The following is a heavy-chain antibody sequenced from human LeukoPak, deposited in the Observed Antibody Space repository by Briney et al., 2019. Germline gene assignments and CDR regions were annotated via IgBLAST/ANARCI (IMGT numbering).Heavy chain of an antibody. CDR3: ARGKGHDTSSTDY. J-gene: IGHJ4*02. Sequence: GSLRLSCAASGFTFSSNAMSWVRQAPGKGLEWVSTVSGSGGSTYYADSVKGRFTISRDNSKNTLYLQMNSLRAKDTAVYYCARGKGHDTSSTDYWGQGTLVTVSS. D-gene: IGHD3-10*01. CDR1: GFTFSSNA. V-gene: IGHV3-23*01. CDR2: VSGSGGST.